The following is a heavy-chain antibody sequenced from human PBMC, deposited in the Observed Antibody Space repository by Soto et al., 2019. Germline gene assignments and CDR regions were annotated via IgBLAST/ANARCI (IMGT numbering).Heavy chain of an antibody. CDR1: GGSISGYY. V-gene: IGHV4-59*01. CDR3: AKDYHSTGWIAEFVN. J-gene: IGHJ4*02. D-gene: IGHD6-19*01. Sequence: PSETLSLTRTVSGGSISGYYWSWIRQSPGKGLEWIGYVYHTGSTNYNPSLKTRVTISIDTSRNQFSLILYSVTAADTAVYYCAKDYHSTGWIAEFVNWDPGALVNVSS. CDR2: VYHTGST.